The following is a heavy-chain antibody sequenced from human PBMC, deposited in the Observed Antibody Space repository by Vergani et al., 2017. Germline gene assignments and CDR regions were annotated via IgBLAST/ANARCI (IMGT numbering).Heavy chain of an antibody. J-gene: IGHJ6*02. CDR2: VDPEDGET. Sequence: EVQLVQSGAEVKKPGATVKISCKVSGYTFTDYYMHWVQQAPGKGLEWMGLVDPEDGETIYAEKFQGRVTITADISTDTAYLELTSLRSEDTAVYYCARDPRGYGGDPEDYYYGMDVWGQGTTVTVSS. D-gene: IGHD2-21*02. CDR3: ARDPRGYGGDPEDYYYGMDV. V-gene: IGHV1-69-2*01. CDR1: GYTFTDYY.